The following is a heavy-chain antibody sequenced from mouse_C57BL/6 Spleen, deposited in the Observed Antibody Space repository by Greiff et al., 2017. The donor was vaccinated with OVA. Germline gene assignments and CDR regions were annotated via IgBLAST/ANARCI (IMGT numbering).Heavy chain of an antibody. CDR1: GYTFTSYW. CDR2: INPSNGGT. Sequence: VQLQQSGTELVKPGASVKLSCKASGYTFTSYWMHWVKQRPGQGLEWIGNINPSNGGTNYNEKFKSKATLTVDKSSSTAYMQLSSLTSEDSAVYYCARSGEDYYYAMDYWGQGTSVTVSS. D-gene: IGHD3-1*01. J-gene: IGHJ4*01. CDR3: ARSGEDYYYAMDY. V-gene: IGHV1-53*01.